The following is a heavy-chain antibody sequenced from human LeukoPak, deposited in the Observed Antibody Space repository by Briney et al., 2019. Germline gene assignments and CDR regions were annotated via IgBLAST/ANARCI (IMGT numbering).Heavy chain of an antibody. V-gene: IGHV4-39*07. CDR2: IYYSGRT. J-gene: IGHJ6*03. D-gene: IGHD2/OR15-2a*01. CDR1: GGSISSSSYY. Sequence: SETLSLTCTVSGGSISSSSYYWGWIRQPPGKGLEWIGSIYYSGRTYSNPSLKSRVPISVDTSKNQFSLKLSSVTAADTAVYYCARGNSTYYYYYMDVWGKGTTVTVSS. CDR3: ARGNSTYYYYYMDV.